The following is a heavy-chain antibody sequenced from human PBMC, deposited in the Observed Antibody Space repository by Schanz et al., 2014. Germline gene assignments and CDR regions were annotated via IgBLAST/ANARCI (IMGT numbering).Heavy chain of an antibody. CDR2: INSRNEV. V-gene: IGHV3-66*01. D-gene: IGHD3-16*01. Sequence: EVRLVESGGGLVQPGGSLRLSCAASGFTVSSNYMSWVRQAPGKGLEWVSVINSRNEVFSIDSVRGRFTIFRDNPKKSAYLQMNSLRADDTAVYYCSRGIVGGLDCWGQGTLVTVSS. CDR3: SRGIVGGLDC. CDR1: GFTVSSNY. J-gene: IGHJ4*02.